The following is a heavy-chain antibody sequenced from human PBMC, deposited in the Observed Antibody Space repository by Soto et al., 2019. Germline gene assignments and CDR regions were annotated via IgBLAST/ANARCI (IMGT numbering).Heavy chain of an antibody. Sequence: GASVKVSCKASGGTFSSYTISWVRQAPGQGLEWMGRIIPILGIANYAQKFQGRVTITADKSTSTAYMELSSLRSEDTAVYYCAREPDHPYGDHPSGAFDYWGQGTLVTVSS. D-gene: IGHD4-17*01. CDR1: GGTFSSYT. J-gene: IGHJ4*02. V-gene: IGHV1-69*04. CDR2: IIPILGIA. CDR3: AREPDHPYGDHPSGAFDY.